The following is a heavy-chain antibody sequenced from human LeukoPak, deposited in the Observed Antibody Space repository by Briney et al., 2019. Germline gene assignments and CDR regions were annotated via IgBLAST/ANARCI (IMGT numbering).Heavy chain of an antibody. J-gene: IGHJ5*02. V-gene: IGHV4-59*08. CDR1: GGSISSYF. Sequence: KSSETLSLTCTVSGGSISSYFWSWIRQPPGKGLQWIGYIYYSGSTNYNPSLKSRVTISLDTSKNQFSLKLSSVTAADTAVYYCAKHLRRRFFSKTLGFDPWGQGTLVTVSS. D-gene: IGHD3-3*01. CDR2: IYYSGST. CDR3: AKHLRRRFFSKTLGFDP.